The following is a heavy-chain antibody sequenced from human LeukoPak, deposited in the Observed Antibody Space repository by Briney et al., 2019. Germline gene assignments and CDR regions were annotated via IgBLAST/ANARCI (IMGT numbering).Heavy chain of an antibody. D-gene: IGHD5-18*01. CDR1: GYTFTSYG. J-gene: IGHJ4*02. CDR2: ISTYNGNT. V-gene: IGHV1-18*01. CDR3: ARDSSSAGYSYGDPNDY. Sequence: GASVKVSCKASGYTFTSYGISWVRQAPGQGLEWMGWISTYNGNTNYAQKLQGRVTMTTDTSTSAAYMELKSLRSDDTAVYYCARDSSSAGYSYGDPNDYWGQGTLVTVSS.